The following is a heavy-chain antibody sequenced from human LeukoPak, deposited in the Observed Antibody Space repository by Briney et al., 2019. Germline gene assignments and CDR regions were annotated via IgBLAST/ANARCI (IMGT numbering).Heavy chain of an antibody. J-gene: IGHJ4*02. CDR2: VYTSGSP. Sequence: SGTLSLTCTVSGDSISGYYWSWIRQPAGKGLEWIGRVYTSGSPNYNPSLKSRVTMSVDTSNNQLSLRLTSVTAADTAVYYCARSSRNYYGYFDYWGQGTLVTVS. V-gene: IGHV4-4*07. CDR1: GDSISGYY. D-gene: IGHD1-26*01. CDR3: ARSSRNYYGYFDY.